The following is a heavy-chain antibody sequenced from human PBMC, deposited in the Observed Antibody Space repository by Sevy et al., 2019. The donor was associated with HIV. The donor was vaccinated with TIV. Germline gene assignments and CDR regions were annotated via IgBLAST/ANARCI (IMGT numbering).Heavy chain of an antibody. Sequence: ASVKVSCKASGYTFTGYYMHWVRQAPGQGLQWMGWINPDSGGPNYAPKFQGRVTLTRDTSISKAYMELSRLKADDTAVYYCARDDRDGYFEYWGQGTLVTVSS. J-gene: IGHJ4*02. CDR1: GYTFTGYY. V-gene: IGHV1-2*02. CDR3: ARDDRDGYFEY. CDR2: INPDSGGP.